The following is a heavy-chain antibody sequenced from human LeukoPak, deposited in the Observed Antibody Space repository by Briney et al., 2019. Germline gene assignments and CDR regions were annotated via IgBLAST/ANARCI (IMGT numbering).Heavy chain of an antibody. V-gene: IGHV3-21*04. CDR3: ARDLAWGAFDY. CDR2: ISSSSSYI. D-gene: IGHD7-27*01. CDR1: GLTFSSYS. Sequence: GGSLRLSCAASGLTFSSYSMNWVRQAPGKGLEWVSSISSSSSYIYYADSVKGRFTISRDDSRNTLSLQMNSLRVEDTAVYYCARDLAWGAFDYWGQGILVAVSS. J-gene: IGHJ4*02.